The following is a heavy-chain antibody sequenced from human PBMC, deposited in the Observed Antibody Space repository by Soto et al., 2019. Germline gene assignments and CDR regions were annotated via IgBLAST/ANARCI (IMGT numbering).Heavy chain of an antibody. J-gene: IGHJ6*02. D-gene: IGHD5-18*01. V-gene: IGHV4-31*03. Sequence: SVPQSLTYTVSDGSISSGGYYWSWIREHPGKGLEWIGSIYYSGSSYYNPAHKSRVTISVDTSKNQFALKLSSVTAADTAVYYCARVYIESGYSYGCWGKNYYYYYGMDVLGQGTTVTVSS. CDR3: ARVYIESGYSYGCWGKNYYYYYGMDV. CDR1: DGSISSGGYY. CDR2: IYYSGSS.